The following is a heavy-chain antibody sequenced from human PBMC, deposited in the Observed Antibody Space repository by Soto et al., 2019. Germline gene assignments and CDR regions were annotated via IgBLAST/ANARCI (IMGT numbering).Heavy chain of an antibody. D-gene: IGHD6-6*01. V-gene: IGHV4-59*01. Sequence: QVQLQESGPGLVKPSETLSLTCTVSGGSISSYYWSWIRQPPGKGLEWIGYIYYSGSTNYNPSLKSRVTISVDTSKNQFSLKLSSVTAADTAVYYCARGFEERRIAARLEGEDYYYYYYMDVWGKGTTVTVSS. CDR1: GGSISSYY. CDR2: IYYSGST. J-gene: IGHJ6*03. CDR3: ARGFEERRIAARLEGEDYYYYYYMDV.